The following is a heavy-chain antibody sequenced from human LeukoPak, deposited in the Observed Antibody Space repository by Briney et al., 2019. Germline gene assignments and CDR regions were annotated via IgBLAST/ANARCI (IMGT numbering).Heavy chain of an antibody. CDR2: TNPKSGGT. J-gene: IGHJ4*02. V-gene: IGHV1-2*02. D-gene: IGHD6-19*01. CDR3: ARASTVAGNHRPFDY. CDR1: GYTFTDYY. Sequence: GASVKVSCKASGYTFTDYYIHWVRQAPGQDFEWMGWTNPKSGGTEYAQKFQGRVTMTRDPSLSTAYMELSRLGSDDTAVFYCARASTVAGNHRPFDYWGQGTLATVSS.